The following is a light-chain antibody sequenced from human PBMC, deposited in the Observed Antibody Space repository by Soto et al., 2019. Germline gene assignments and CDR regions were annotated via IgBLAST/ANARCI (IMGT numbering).Light chain of an antibody. CDR1: QGISAY. CDR2: ITS. V-gene: IGKV1-9*01. J-gene: IGKJ4*01. Sequence: DIPLTQSPSFLSASVGDRVTITCRASQGISAYLAWYQQEPGKAPKVLIYITSTLQSGVPSRFSGSGSGTEFTLTISSLQPEDSATYYCQQRRSYPLSFGGGTKLEI. CDR3: QQRRSYPLS.